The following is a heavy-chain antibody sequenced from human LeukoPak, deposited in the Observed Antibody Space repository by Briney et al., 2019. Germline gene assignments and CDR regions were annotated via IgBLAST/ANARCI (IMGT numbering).Heavy chain of an antibody. CDR3: ARGPSRAAPQRTDYYYYYMDV. CDR2: INPNSGGT. CDR1: GYTFTGYY. J-gene: IGHJ6*03. Sequence: ASVKVSCKASGYTFTGYYMHWVRQAPGQGLEWMGWINPNSGGTNYVQKFQGRVTMTRDTSISTAYMELSRLRSDDTAVYYCARGPSRAAPQRTDYYYYYMDVWGKGTTVTVSS. D-gene: IGHD6-25*01. V-gene: IGHV1-2*02.